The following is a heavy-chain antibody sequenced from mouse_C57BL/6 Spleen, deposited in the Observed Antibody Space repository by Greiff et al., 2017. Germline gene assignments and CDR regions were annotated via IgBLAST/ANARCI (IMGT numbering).Heavy chain of an antibody. J-gene: IGHJ4*01. CDR1: GYTFTSYW. CDR3: ARRGIYYGEGYAMDY. V-gene: IGHV1-55*01. CDR2: IYPGSGST. Sequence: VQLQQPGAELVKPGASVKMSCKASGYTFTSYWITWVKQRPGQGLEWIGDIYPGSGSTNYNEKFKSKATLTVDTSSSTAYMQLSSLTSEDSAVYYCARRGIYYGEGYAMDYWGQGTSVTVSS. D-gene: IGHD1-2*01.